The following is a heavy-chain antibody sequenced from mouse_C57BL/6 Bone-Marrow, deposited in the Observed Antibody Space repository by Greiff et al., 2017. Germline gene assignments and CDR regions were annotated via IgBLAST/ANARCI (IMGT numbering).Heavy chain of an antibody. CDR2: IWSGGST. CDR3: ANYDRDAMDY. D-gene: IGHD2-4*01. Sequence: VQLQQSGPGLVQPSQSLSITSTVSGFSLTSYGVHWVRQSPGKGLEWLGVIWSGGSTDYNAAFISRLSISKDNSKSQVFFKMNSLQADDTAIYYCANYDRDAMDYWGQGTSVTVSS. V-gene: IGHV2-2*01. J-gene: IGHJ4*01. CDR1: GFSLTSYG.